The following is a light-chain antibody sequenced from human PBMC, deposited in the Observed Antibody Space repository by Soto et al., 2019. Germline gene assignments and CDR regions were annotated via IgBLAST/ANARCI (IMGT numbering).Light chain of an antibody. J-gene: IGKJ1*01. V-gene: IGKV3-20*01. CDR3: QQYGSSPRT. Sequence: VLTHSPGTLSLSPGERATLSCRASQTVSSSNLAWYQQKPGQAPKVLIYGASSRATGVPDRFSGSGSGTDFILTISRLEPEDFAVYYCQQYGSSPRTFGQGTKVDIK. CDR2: GAS. CDR1: QTVSSSN.